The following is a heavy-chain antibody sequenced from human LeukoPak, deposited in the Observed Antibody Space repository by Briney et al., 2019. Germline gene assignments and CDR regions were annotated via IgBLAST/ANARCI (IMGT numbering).Heavy chain of an antibody. J-gene: IGHJ6*02. CDR3: ARLDVRYCSSTSCSHSDYYYGMDV. Sequence: SETLSLTCTVSGGSISSYYWSWIRQPPGKGLEWIGYIYYSGSTNYNPSLKSRVTISVDTSKNQFSLKLSSVTAADTAVYYCARLDVRYCSSTSCSHSDYYYGMDVWGQGTTVTVSS. D-gene: IGHD2-2*01. CDR2: IYYSGST. CDR1: GGSISSYY. V-gene: IGHV4-59*08.